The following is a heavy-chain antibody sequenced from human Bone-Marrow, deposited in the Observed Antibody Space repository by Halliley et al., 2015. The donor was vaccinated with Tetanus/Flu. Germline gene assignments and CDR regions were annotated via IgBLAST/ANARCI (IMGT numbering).Heavy chain of an antibody. V-gene: IGHV3-11*05. J-gene: IGHJ4*02. CDR3: ARGGGSLPGDY. CDR2: ISTRGTNA. Sequence: GLELISYISTRGTNAIYADSVKGRYTISRDDAENSVYLQMNSLRAADTAIYYCARGGGSLPGDYWGRGTLVTVSS. D-gene: IGHD3-16*01.